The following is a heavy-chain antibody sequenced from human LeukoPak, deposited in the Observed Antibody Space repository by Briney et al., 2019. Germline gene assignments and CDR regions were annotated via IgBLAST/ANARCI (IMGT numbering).Heavy chain of an antibody. CDR1: GFTFSDYY. CDR3: AKDRTIVVVEFDY. V-gene: IGHV3-11*01. CDR2: ISSSGSTI. Sequence: PGGSLRLSCAASGFTFSDYYMSWIRQAPGKGLEWVSYISSSGSTIYYADSVKGRFTISRDNAKNSLYLQMNSLRAEDTAVYYCAKDRTIVVVEFDYWGQGTLVTVSS. J-gene: IGHJ4*02. D-gene: IGHD2-21*01.